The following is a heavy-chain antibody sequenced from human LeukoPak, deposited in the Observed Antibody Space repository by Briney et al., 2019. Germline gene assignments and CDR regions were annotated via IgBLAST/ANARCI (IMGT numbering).Heavy chain of an antibody. D-gene: IGHD4-17*01. CDR1: GGSISSGGYY. CDR2: IYYSGST. Sequence: NTSETLSLTCTVSGGSISSGGYYWSWIRQHPGKGLEWIGYIYYSGSTYYNPSLKSRVTISVDTSKNQFSLKLSSVTAADTAVYYCAREVMTTGAMNWLDPWGQGTLVTVSS. J-gene: IGHJ5*02. V-gene: IGHV4-31*03. CDR3: AREVMTTGAMNWLDP.